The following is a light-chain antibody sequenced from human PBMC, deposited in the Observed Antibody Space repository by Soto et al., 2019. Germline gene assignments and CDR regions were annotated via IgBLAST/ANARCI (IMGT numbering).Light chain of an antibody. Sequence: DIQMTPTPSTLSASVGDRVTITCRAGQNINGWLAWYQQRPGKAPNLLIHKASILEVGVPSRFSGSASGTEFTLTISSLQPDDLAFYFCLQYNVYPLSFGGGTKV. CDR2: KAS. CDR3: LQYNVYPLS. CDR1: QNINGW. V-gene: IGKV1-5*03. J-gene: IGKJ4*01.